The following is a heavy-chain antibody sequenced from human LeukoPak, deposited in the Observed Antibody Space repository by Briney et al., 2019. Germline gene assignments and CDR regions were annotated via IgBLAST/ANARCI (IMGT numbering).Heavy chain of an antibody. Sequence: PGGSLGLSCSASGFTFSSYAMHWVRQAPGKGLEYVSAISSNGGSTYYADSVKGRFTTSRDNSKNTLYLQMSSLRAEDTALYYCVKDPVAGPAVYAEYFHHWGQGTLVTVSS. CDR1: GFTFSSYA. V-gene: IGHV3-64D*06. CDR3: VKDPVAGPAVYAEYFHH. CDR2: ISSNGGST. J-gene: IGHJ1*01. D-gene: IGHD6-19*01.